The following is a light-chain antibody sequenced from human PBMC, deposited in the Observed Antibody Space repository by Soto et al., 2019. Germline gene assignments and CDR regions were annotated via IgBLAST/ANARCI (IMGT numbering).Light chain of an antibody. CDR2: EVS. CDR3: SSYASSTAVL. CDR1: SSDVGGYEY. V-gene: IGLV2-14*01. J-gene: IGLJ7*01. Sequence: QSVLTQPASVSGSPGQSITISCTGTSSDVGGYEYVSWYQQHPGKVPKLMIYEVSNRPSGVSNRFSGSKSGNTASLTISGLQAEDEADYYCSSYASSTAVLFGGGTQLTVL.